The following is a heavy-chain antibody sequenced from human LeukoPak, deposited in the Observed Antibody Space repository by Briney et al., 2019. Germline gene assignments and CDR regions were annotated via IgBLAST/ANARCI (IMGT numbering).Heavy chain of an antibody. CDR1: GFTFSSYG. CDR2: ISYDGSNK. CDR3: AKDRYYYGSGSYLD. J-gene: IGHJ4*02. D-gene: IGHD3-10*01. V-gene: IGHV3-30*18. Sequence: GGSLRLSCAASGFTFSSYGMHWVRQAPGKGLEWVAVISYDGSNKYYADSVKGRFTISRDNSKNTLYLQMNSLRAEDTAVHYCAKDRYYYGSGSYLDWGQGTLVTVSS.